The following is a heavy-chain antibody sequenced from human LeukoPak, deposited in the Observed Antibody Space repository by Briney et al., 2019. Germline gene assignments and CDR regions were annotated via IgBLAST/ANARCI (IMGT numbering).Heavy chain of an antibody. V-gene: IGHV4-61*08. CDR1: GGSISSGGYY. CDR3: ARIGTTVTTPGYYYYYYGMDV. J-gene: IGHJ6*02. D-gene: IGHD4-17*01. CDR2: IYYSGST. Sequence: PSETLSLTCTVSGGSISSGGYYWSWIRQPPGKGLEWIGYIYYSGSTNYNPSLKSRVTISVDTSKNQFSLKLSSVTAADTAVYYCARIGTTVTTPGYYYYYYGMDVWGQGTTVTVSS.